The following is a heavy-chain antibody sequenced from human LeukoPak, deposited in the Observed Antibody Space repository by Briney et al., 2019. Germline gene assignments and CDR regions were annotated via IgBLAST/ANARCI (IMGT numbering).Heavy chain of an antibody. CDR2: ISSSSSTI. CDR3: ARDPLEGFDP. V-gene: IGHV3-48*04. Sequence: GGSLRLSCAASGFTFSSYSMNWVRQAPGKGLEWVSYISSSSSTIYYADSVKGRFTISRDNAKNSLYLQMNSLRAEDTAVYYCARDPLEGFDPWGQGTLVTVSS. CDR1: GFTFSSYS. D-gene: IGHD3-3*01. J-gene: IGHJ5*02.